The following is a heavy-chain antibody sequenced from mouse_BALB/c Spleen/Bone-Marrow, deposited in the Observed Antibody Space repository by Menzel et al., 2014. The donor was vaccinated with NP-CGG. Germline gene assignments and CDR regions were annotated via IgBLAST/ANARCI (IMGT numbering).Heavy chain of an antibody. D-gene: IGHD1-2*01. V-gene: IGHV2-9*02. CDR3: ARVLTTATWGFAY. Sequence: QVQLKQSGPGLVAPSQSLSITCTVSGFSLTSYGVHWVRQPPGKGLEWLGAIWAGGSTNYNSALMSRLSITKDNSKSQVFLEMDSLQTDDTAMYYCARVLTTATWGFAYWGQGTLVTVSA. J-gene: IGHJ3*01. CDR2: IWAGGST. CDR1: GFSLTSYG.